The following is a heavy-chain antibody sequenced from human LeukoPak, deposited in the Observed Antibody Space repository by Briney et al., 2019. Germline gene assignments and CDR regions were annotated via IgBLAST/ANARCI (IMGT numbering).Heavy chain of an antibody. Sequence: GGSLRLSCAASGFTFSNYWMTWVRQAPGKGLEWVANIKPDESEKYYVGSVKGRFTISRDNAKNSLYLQMNSLRAEDTAVYYCAKWGPYDILTGRINWGQGTLITVSS. CDR2: IKPDESEK. CDR3: AKWGPYDILTGRIN. D-gene: IGHD3-9*01. CDR1: GFTFSNYW. J-gene: IGHJ4*02. V-gene: IGHV3-7*03.